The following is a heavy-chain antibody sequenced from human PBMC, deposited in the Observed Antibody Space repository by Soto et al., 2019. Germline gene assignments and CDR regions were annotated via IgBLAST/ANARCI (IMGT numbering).Heavy chain of an antibody. CDR1: GGSISSYY. Sequence: PSETLSLTCTVSGGSISSYYWSWIRQPPGKGLEWIGYIYYIGNPYYNPSLKSRVTISIDTSENQFSLRLDSVTAADTAVYYCARRGSAVSVATGFDPWGQGTPVTVSS. CDR2: IYYIGNP. D-gene: IGHD1-1*01. V-gene: IGHV4-59*04. CDR3: ARRGSAVSVATGFDP. J-gene: IGHJ5*02.